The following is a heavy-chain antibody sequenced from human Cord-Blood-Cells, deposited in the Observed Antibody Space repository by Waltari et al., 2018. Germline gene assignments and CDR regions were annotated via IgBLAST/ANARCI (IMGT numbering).Heavy chain of an antibody. V-gene: IGHV4-4*02. CDR1: GGSISSSNW. J-gene: IGHJ3*02. CDR3: AILVLRFLDDAFDI. D-gene: IGHD3-3*01. Sequence: QVQLQESGPGLVKPSVTLSLTCAVSGGSISSSNWWRRVRQPPGTVLEWIGEIYHSGSTNYNPSLKRRVTISVDKSKNQFSLKLSSVTAADTAVYYCAILVLRFLDDAFDIWGQGTMVTVSS. CDR2: IYHSGST.